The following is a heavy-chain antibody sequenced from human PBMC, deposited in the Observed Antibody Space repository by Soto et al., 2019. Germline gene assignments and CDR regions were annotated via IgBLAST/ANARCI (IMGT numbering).Heavy chain of an antibody. J-gene: IGHJ6*03. CDR2: IYYSGST. D-gene: IGHD2-8*01. CDR3: ARAAGDASTKGEKAPYYYYYWDV. CDR1: GGSISSGGYY. V-gene: IGHV4-31*03. Sequence: PSETLSLTCTVSGGSISSGGYYWSWIRQHPGKGLEWIGYIYYSGSTYYNPSLKSRVTISVDTSKNQFSLKLSSVTAADTAVYYCARAAGDASTKGEKAPYYYYYWDVWGKGTTATVSS.